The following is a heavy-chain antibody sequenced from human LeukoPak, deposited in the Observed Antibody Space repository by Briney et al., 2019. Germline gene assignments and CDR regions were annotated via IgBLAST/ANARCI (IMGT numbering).Heavy chain of an antibody. CDR1: GYTFTGYY. Sequence: GASVKVSFKASGYTFTGYYMHWVRQAPGQGLEWMGYIYPNSGATKYAQKFQGRVTMTRDTSISTAYMELSRLRSDDTAVYYCARDFRNCGGDCYSSWYFDLWGRGTLVTVSS. CDR3: ARDFRNCGGDCYSSWYFDL. D-gene: IGHD2-21*02. CDR2: IYPNSGAT. J-gene: IGHJ2*01. V-gene: IGHV1-2*02.